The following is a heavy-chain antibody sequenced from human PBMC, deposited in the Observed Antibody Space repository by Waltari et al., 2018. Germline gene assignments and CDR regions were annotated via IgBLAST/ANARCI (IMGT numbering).Heavy chain of an antibody. CDR1: GCTFSSYA. J-gene: IGHJ4*02. CDR2: IIPIVGVA. V-gene: IGHV1-69*12. D-gene: IGHD4-17*01. Sequence: QVQLVQSGAAMKKPGSSVKVSCKASGCTFSSYAVSWVRQAPGQGLEWRGGIIPIVGVATYAQKFQDRVTIVADESTSTVYMEVRSLTSEDTAMYYCARVWGSMTTVTTLDHWGQGTLVSVSS. CDR3: ARVWGSMTTVTTLDH.